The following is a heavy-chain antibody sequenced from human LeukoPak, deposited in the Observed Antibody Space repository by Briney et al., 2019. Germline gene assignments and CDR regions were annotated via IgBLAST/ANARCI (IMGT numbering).Heavy chain of an antibody. CDR1: GGSISSGGYS. V-gene: IGHV4-30-2*01. D-gene: IGHD3-10*01. Sequence: SETLSLTCAVSGGSISSGGYSWSWIRQPPGRGLEWIGYIYHSGSTYYNPSLRSRVTISVDRSKNQFSLKLSSVTAADTAVYYCARDNRASLDVWGQGTTVTVSS. CDR2: IYHSGST. J-gene: IGHJ6*02. CDR3: ARDNRASLDV.